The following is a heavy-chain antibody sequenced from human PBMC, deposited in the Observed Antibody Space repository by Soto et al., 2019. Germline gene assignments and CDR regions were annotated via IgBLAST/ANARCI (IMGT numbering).Heavy chain of an antibody. CDR1: GYSFAVYW. D-gene: IGHD3-22*01. J-gene: IGHJ4*02. Sequence: PGESLKISCKGSGYSFAVYWITWVLQMPWKGLEWMGRIDPSDSQTYYSPSFRGHVTISAAKSITTVFLQWSSLRASDTAMYYCARQIYDSDSGPNFQYYFDSWGQGTLVTVS. CDR2: IDPSDSQT. V-gene: IGHV5-10-1*01. CDR3: ARQIYDSDSGPNFQYYFDS.